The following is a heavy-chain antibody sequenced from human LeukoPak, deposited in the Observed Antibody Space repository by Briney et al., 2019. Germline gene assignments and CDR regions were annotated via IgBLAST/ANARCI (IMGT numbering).Heavy chain of an antibody. CDR2: IYYSGST. V-gene: IGHV4-31*03. D-gene: IGHD3-22*01. CDR1: GGSISSGGYY. Sequence: SQTLSLTCTVSGGSISSGGYYWSWIRQHPGKGPEWIGYIYYSGSTYYNPSLKSRVTISVDTSKNQFSLKLSSVTAADTAVYYCAREFRAYYDSSGYYSGLSFDPWGQGTLVTVSS. J-gene: IGHJ5*02. CDR3: AREFRAYYDSSGYYSGLSFDP.